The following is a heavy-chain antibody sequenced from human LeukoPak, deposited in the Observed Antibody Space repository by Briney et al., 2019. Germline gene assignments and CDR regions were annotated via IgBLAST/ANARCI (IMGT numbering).Heavy chain of an antibody. Sequence: QAGGSLRLSCAASGFTFSSYAMSWVRQAPGKGLEWVSAISGSGGSTYYADSVKGRFTISRDNSKNTLYLQMNSLRAEDTAVYYCAKDQYCSSTSCYSYYGMDVWGQGTTVIVSS. CDR2: ISGSGGST. D-gene: IGHD2-2*02. CDR3: AKDQYCSSTSCYSYYGMDV. CDR1: GFTFSSYA. V-gene: IGHV3-23*01. J-gene: IGHJ6*02.